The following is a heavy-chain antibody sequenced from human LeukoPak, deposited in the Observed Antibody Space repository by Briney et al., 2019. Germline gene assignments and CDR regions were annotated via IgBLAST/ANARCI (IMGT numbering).Heavy chain of an antibody. CDR1: GYTFTGDY. CDR2: INPDSGGT. Sequence: ASVKVSCRASGYTFTGDYIHWVRQAPGQGLEWMGWINPDSGGTKYAQKFQGRVTVTRDTSINTVYMELSNLTSDDTAVYSCARERIVVVTLSDAIDFWGQGTMVTVSS. J-gene: IGHJ3*01. D-gene: IGHD2-21*02. CDR3: ARERIVVVTLSDAIDF. V-gene: IGHV1-2*02.